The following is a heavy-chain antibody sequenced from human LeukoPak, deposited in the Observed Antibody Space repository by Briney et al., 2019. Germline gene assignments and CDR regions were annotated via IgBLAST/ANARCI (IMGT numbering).Heavy chain of an antibody. J-gene: IGHJ4*02. CDR1: GFTVSSNY. Sequence: GGSLRLSCAASGFTVSSNYMSWVRQAPGKGLEWVSVIYSGGSTYYADSVKGRFTISRDNSKNTLYLQMNSLRAEDTAVYYCANPTAKVANFDYWGQGTLVTVSS. V-gene: IGHV3-53*01. CDR3: ANPTAKVANFDY. D-gene: IGHD2-15*01. CDR2: IYSGGST.